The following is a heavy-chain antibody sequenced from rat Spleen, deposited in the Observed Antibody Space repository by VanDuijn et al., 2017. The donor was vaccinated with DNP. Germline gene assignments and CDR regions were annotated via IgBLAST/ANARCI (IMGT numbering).Heavy chain of an antibody. CDR3: ASVYDGYPPYAMDV. CDR2: ITYSGNT. V-gene: IGHV3-1*01. D-gene: IGHD1-12*03. Sequence: EVQLQESGPGLVKPSQSLSLTCSVTGYSITGNYWGWIRKFPGNKVEYIGHITYSGNTNYNPSLVSRISITRDTSKNQFFLQLNSVTTEDTATYYCASVYDGYPPYAMDVWGPGTSVTVSS. J-gene: IGHJ4*01. CDR1: GYSITGNY.